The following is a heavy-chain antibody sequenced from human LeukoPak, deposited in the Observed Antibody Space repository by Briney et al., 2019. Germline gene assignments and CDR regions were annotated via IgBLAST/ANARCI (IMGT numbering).Heavy chain of an antibody. V-gene: IGHV3-33*01. Sequence: GGSLRLSCAASGFTFSSYGMHWVRQAPGKGLEWVAVIWYDGSNKYYADSVKGRFTISRDNSKNTPYLQMNSLRAEDTAVYYXXXXAXXCWFDPWGQGTLVTV. CDR3: XXXAXXCWFDP. CDR2: IWYDGSNK. CDR1: GFTFSSYG. J-gene: IGHJ5*02.